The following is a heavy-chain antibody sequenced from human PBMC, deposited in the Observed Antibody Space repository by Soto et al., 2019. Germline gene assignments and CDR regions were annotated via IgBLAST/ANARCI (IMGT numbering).Heavy chain of an antibody. D-gene: IGHD2-8*01. CDR1: GFDFSRHD. Sequence: LILSCAASGFDFSRHDMNWVRQAPGKGLGWVSYINRRGVTHYADSGEGRFTISRDNAQNSLFPQMLSLREEDTAVYYCARDAAETNSYYIDFWGQGALVTVSS. CDR2: INRRGVT. V-gene: IGHV3-48*03. CDR3: ARDAAETNSYYIDF. J-gene: IGHJ4*02.